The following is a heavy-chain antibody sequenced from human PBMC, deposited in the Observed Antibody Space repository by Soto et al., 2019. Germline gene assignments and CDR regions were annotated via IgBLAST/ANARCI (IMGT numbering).Heavy chain of an antibody. CDR1: AGTFSSYA. CDR2: IIPIFGTA. J-gene: IGHJ6*02. D-gene: IGHD6-6*01. V-gene: IGHV1-69*01. Sequence: QVQLVQSGAEVKKPGSSVKVSCKASAGTFSSYAISWVRQAPGQGLEWMGGIIPIFGTANYAQKFQGRVTITADESTSTAYMELISLRSEDTAVYYCARRGAARPVGNYYYGMDVWGQGTTVTVSS. CDR3: ARRGAARPVGNYYYGMDV.